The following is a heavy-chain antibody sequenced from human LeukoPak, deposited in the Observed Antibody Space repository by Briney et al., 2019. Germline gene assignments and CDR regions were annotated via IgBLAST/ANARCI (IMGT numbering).Heavy chain of an antibody. CDR2: TSAYNGNT. Sequence: GASVKVSCKASGYTFTSYGISWVRQAPGQGLEWMGWTSAYNGNTNYAQKLQGRVTMTTDTSTSTAYMELRSLRSDDTAVYYCARDNSGSYFNPPNFDYWGQGTLVTVSS. D-gene: IGHD1-26*01. CDR1: GYTFTSYG. J-gene: IGHJ4*02. CDR3: ARDNSGSYFNPPNFDY. V-gene: IGHV1-18*01.